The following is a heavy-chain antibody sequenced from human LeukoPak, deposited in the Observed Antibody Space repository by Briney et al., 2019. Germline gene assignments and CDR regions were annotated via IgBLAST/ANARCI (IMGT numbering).Heavy chain of an antibody. CDR1: GGSISSSSYY. CDR2: IYYSGST. CDR3: ARENFWSGYSNWFDP. D-gene: IGHD3-3*01. Sequence: PSETLSLTCTVSGGSISSSSYYWGWIRQPPGKGLEWIGSIYYSGSTYYNPSLKSRVTISVDTSKNQFSLKLSSVTAADTAVYYCARENFWSGYSNWFDPWGQGTLVTVSS. J-gene: IGHJ5*02. V-gene: IGHV4-39*07.